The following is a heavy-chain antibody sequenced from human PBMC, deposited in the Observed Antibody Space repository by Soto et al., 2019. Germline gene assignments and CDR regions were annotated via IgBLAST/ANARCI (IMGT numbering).Heavy chain of an antibody. CDR3: ARHTIKLFDDFWSGYYTGDYYYYGMDV. D-gene: IGHD3-3*01. Sequence: SETLSLTCAVSGGSISSSNWWSWVRQPPGKGLEWIGEIYHSGSTNYNPSLKSRVTISVDKSKNQFSLKLSSLTAADPAVYHCARHTIKLFDDFWSGYYTGDYYYYGMDVWGQGTTVTVSS. V-gene: IGHV4-4*02. CDR1: GGSISSSNW. J-gene: IGHJ6*02. CDR2: IYHSGST.